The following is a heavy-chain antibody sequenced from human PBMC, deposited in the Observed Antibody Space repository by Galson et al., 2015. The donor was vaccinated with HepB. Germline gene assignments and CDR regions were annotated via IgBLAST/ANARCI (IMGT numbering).Heavy chain of an antibody. Sequence: TLSLTCTVSGGSISSGGYYWSWIRQHPGKGLEWIGYIYYSETTYYNPSLKSRVTISVDTSKNQFSLKLSSVTAADTAVYYCAREGLYSSGWYGGYFDYWGQGTLVTVSS. CDR2: IYYSETT. CDR3: AREGLYSSGWYGGYFDY. CDR1: GGSISSGGYY. V-gene: IGHV4-31*03. J-gene: IGHJ4*02. D-gene: IGHD6-19*01.